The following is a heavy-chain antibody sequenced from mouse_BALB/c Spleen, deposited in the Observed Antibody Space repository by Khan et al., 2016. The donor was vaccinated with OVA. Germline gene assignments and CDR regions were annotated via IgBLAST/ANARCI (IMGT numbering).Heavy chain of an antibody. V-gene: IGHV3-2*02. D-gene: IGHD1-1*01. Sequence: VQLKESGPGLVKPSQSLSLTCTVTGYSITSDYAWNWIRQLRGNKLEWMGYISYSGSTSYNPTLKSRITITRDTSKNKSFLQLNSVTTEDTATYYFARSGYYGSSYNWYFDVWGAGTTVTVSS. CDR3: ARSGYYGSSYNWYFDV. CDR2: ISYSGST. CDR1: GYSITSDYA. J-gene: IGHJ1*01.